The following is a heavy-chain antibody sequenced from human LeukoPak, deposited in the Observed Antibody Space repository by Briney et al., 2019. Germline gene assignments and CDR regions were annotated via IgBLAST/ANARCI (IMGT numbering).Heavy chain of an antibody. D-gene: IGHD2-15*01. J-gene: IGHJ6*03. CDR2: ISWNSGSI. CDR3: ARDCYNCYYYYYMDV. V-gene: IGHV3-9*01. Sequence: HTGRSLRLSCAASGFTFDDYAMHWVRQAPGKGLEWVSGISWNSGSIGYADSVKGRFTISRDNAKNSLYLQMNSLRAEDTAVYYCARDCYNCYYYYYMDVWGKGTTVTISS. CDR1: GFTFDDYA.